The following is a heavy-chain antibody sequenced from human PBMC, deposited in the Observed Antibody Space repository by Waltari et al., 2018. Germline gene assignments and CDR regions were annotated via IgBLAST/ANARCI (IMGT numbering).Heavy chain of an antibody. V-gene: IGHV3-30*18. CDR2: IWYDGSNK. D-gene: IGHD2-15*01. CDR1: GFTFSSYG. CDR3: AKGRGCLDY. J-gene: IGHJ4*02. Sequence: QVQLVESGGGVVQPGRSLRLSCAASGFTFSSYGMHWVRQAPGKGLEWVAVIWYDGSNKYYADSVKGRFTISRDNSKNTLYLQMNSLRAEDTAVYYCAKGRGCLDYWGQGTLVTVSS.